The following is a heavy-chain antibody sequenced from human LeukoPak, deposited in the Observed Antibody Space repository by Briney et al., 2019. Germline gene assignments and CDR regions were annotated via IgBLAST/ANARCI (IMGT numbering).Heavy chain of an antibody. J-gene: IGHJ4*02. CDR2: LSSSGSTI. V-gene: IGHV3-11*01. CDR3: ARASIMATADY. Sequence: GGSLRLSCAASGFTFSDYYMSWIRQAPGKGLEWVSYLSSSGSTIYYADSVKGRFTISRDNAKNSLYLQMNSLRAEDTSVYYCARASIMATADYWGQGTLVTVSS. D-gene: IGHD5-12*01. CDR1: GFTFSDYY.